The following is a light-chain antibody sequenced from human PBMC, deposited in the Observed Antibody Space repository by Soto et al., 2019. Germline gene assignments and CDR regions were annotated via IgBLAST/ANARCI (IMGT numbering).Light chain of an antibody. Sequence: DIVMTQSPDSLAVSLGERATINCKSSQSVFSNSNNKNCIAWYQQKSGQPPKLLIYWASTRESGVPDRFSGSGSGTDFTLTISSLQAEDVAVYYCQQYFSSPRTFGQGTKVDIK. CDR3: QQYFSSPRT. CDR2: WAS. CDR1: QSVFSNSNNKNC. J-gene: IGKJ1*01. V-gene: IGKV4-1*01.